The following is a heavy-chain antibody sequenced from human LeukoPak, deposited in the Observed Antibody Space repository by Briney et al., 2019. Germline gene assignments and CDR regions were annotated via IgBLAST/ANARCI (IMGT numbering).Heavy chain of an antibody. CDR2: FDPEDGET. CDR3: ATDTVGLDTVTSYGAFGI. V-gene: IGHV1-24*01. D-gene: IGHD4-11*01. Sequence: ASVKVSCKVSGYTLTELSMHWVRQAPGKGLEWMGGFDPEDGETIYAQKFQGRVTMTEDTSTDTAYMELSSLRSEDTAVYYCATDTVGLDTVTSYGAFGIWGQGTMVTVSS. CDR1: GYTLTELS. J-gene: IGHJ3*02.